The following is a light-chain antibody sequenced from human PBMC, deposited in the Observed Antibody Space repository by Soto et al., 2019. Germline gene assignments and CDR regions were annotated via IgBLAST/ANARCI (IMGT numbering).Light chain of an antibody. Sequence: EIVLTQSPGTLSLSPGQRATLSCRASETLSSGSLAWYQQKPGQAPRLLISNASRRATGTPDRFSGSGSGTDFTLTISRLEPEDFAVYFCRQYGRSPVTFGPGTKVDIK. CDR3: RQYGRSPVT. J-gene: IGKJ3*01. CDR1: ETLSSGS. V-gene: IGKV3-20*01. CDR2: NAS.